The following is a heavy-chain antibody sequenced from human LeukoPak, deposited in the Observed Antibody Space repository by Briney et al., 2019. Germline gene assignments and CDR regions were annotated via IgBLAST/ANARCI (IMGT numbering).Heavy chain of an antibody. CDR2: INPNSGGT. Sequence: GASVKVFCKASGYTFTGYYMHWVRQAPGQGLEWMGWINPNSGGTNYAQKFQGRVTMTRDTSISTAYMELSRLRSDDTAVYYCARDQMATITYYYYGMDVWGQGTTVTVSS. J-gene: IGHJ6*02. V-gene: IGHV1-2*02. D-gene: IGHD5-24*01. CDR3: ARDQMATITYYYYGMDV. CDR1: GYTFTGYY.